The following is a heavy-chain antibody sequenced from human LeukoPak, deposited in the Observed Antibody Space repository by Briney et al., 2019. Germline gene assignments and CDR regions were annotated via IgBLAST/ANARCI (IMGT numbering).Heavy chain of an antibody. CDR3: ARDSNSAVTTSSV. J-gene: IGHJ4*02. V-gene: IGHV4-61*02. CDR1: GGSISSGSYY. CDR2: ICTSGST. D-gene: IGHD4-17*01. Sequence: SQTLSLTCTVSGGSISSGSYYWSWIRQPAGKGLEWIGRICTSGSTNYNPSLKSRVTISIDTSKNQFSLKLSSVTAADTAVYYCARDSNSAVTTSSVWGQGTLVTVSS.